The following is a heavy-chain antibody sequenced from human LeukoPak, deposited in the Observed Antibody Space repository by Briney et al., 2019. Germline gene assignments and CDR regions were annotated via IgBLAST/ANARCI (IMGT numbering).Heavy chain of an antibody. CDR3: TSSYYDTSGFSRAFDS. V-gene: IGHV3-21*01. D-gene: IGHD3-22*01. CDR1: GFTFSSYS. J-gene: IGHJ4*02. Sequence: GGSLRLSCTVSGFTFSSYSMNWVRQAPGKGLEWVSSIGSSGYYTFYADSVEGRFTISRDNAKNSLYLQMNSLRAEDTAVYYCTSSYYDTSGFSRAFDSWGQGTLVTVSS. CDR2: IGSSGYYT.